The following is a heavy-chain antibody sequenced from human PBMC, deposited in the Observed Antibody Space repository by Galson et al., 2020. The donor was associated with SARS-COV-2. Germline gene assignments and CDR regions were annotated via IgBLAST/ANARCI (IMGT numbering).Heavy chain of an antibody. D-gene: IGHD3-10*01. CDR3: ATWDYFGAAAYSAH. CDR2: IYRGGNT. J-gene: IGHJ1*01. Sequence: GESLKISCAGSGLTLHNYAMNWVRQAPGKGLEWVAVIYRGGNTDYAVSVKGRFTISRDTSKDTLDLQMSSLRPDDTAVYFCATWDYFGAAAYSAHWGQGILVTVSS. V-gene: IGHV3-23*03. CDR1: GLTLHNYA.